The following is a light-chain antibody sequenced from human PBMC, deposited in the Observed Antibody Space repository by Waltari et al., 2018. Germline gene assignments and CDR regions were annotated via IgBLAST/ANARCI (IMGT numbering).Light chain of an antibody. V-gene: IGKV3-15*01. Sequence: EIVMTQSPATLSVSPGERATLSCRASQSVSSNLAWYQQKPGQAPRLLIYGASTRATGIPARFSGSGSGTELTLTISSLQSEDFAVYYCQQYNNWPRTFGRGTKVEIK. J-gene: IGKJ1*01. CDR3: QQYNNWPRT. CDR1: QSVSSN. CDR2: GAS.